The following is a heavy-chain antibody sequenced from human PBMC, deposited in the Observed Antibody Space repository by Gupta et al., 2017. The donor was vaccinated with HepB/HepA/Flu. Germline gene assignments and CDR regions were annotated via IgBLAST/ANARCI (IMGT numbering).Heavy chain of an antibody. CDR2: INPSGAST. D-gene: IGHD1-14*01. CDR3: AGTYDQRNHRPYYFDF. J-gene: IGHJ4*02. CDR1: GYAFTNYY. V-gene: IGHV1-46*01. Sequence: QVHLVQSGAEVKKPGASVSVSCEASGYAFTNYYIHWVRQAPGQGLEWVGIINPSGASTRYAQKFQGRVTVTRDTSTSTVYMEMRSLRSQDTAFYYCAGTYDQRNHRPYYFDFWGQGTLVTVSS.